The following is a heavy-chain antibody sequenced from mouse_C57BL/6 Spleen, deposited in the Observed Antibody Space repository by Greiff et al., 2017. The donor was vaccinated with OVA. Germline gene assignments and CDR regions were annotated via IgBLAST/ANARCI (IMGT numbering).Heavy chain of an antibody. Sequence: VKLVESGPGLVAPSQSLSITCTVSGFSLTSYAISWVRQPPGKGLEWLGVIWTGGGTNYNSALKSRLSISKDNSKSQVFLKMNSLQTDDTARYYCARNGNWDGGWYFDVWGTGTTVTVSS. V-gene: IGHV2-9-1*01. J-gene: IGHJ1*03. CDR2: IWTGGGT. CDR1: GFSLTSYA. D-gene: IGHD4-1*01. CDR3: ARNGNWDGGWYFDV.